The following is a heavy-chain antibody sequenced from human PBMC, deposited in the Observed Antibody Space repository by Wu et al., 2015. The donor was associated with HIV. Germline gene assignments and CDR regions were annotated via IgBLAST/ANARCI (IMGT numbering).Heavy chain of an antibody. V-gene: IGHV1-2*02. D-gene: IGHD4-17*01. Sequence: QVELLQSGAEVKKPGASVKVSCGTSGYTFTNYYIHWVRQAPGHGLEWMAWINPSGGSTIYAESFEGRVTVTADTSMKTVYMELESLTSGDTAMYFCARDATPMTTEFDYWGQGTLITVSS. CDR1: GYTFTNYY. CDR2: INPSGGST. CDR3: ARDATPMTTEFDY. J-gene: IGHJ4*02.